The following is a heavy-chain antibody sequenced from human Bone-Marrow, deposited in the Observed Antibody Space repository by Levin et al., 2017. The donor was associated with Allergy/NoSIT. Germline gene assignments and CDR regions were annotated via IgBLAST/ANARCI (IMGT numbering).Heavy chain of an antibody. J-gene: IGHJ4*02. Sequence: SETLSLTCTVSGASIISATYYWGWVRQPPGKGLEWIGSVYVSGSTYLSPFLKSRVTMSVDTSRSHFSLNLSSVTAADTAVYYCARVPALRFLDWFLDYWGRGVLVTVSS. V-gene: IGHV4-39*02. CDR3: ARVPALRFLDWFLDY. CDR1: GASIISATYY. CDR2: VYVSGST. D-gene: IGHD3-9*01.